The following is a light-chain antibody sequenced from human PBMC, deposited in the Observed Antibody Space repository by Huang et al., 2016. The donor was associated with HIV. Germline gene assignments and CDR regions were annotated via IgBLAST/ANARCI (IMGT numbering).Light chain of an antibody. CDR1: QSISSY. J-gene: IGKJ1*01. CDR3: QQSYDIPT. CDR2: TAS. Sequence: DIQMTQSPSSLSASVGDRVTITGRASQSISSYLNWYQQNPGKPPKLLIFTASTLQSGVPSRFSGSGSGTDFTLTISSLQPEDFATYYCQQSYDIPTFGQGTKVEIK. V-gene: IGKV1-39*01.